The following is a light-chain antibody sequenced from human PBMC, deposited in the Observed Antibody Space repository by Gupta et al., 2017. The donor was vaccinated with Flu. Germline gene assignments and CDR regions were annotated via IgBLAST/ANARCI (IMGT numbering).Light chain of an antibody. CDR3: SSYSATGALAL. Sequence: QSALTHPASVSGSPGQSINLSCTGTSSDIGTYNYVSWYQQYPGRAPKLMIYDVRNRPSGISDRFSGSKSGNTASLTISGRQAEDEADYYCSSYSATGALALFGGGTKVTVL. CDR2: DVR. V-gene: IGLV2-14*03. J-gene: IGLJ2*01. CDR1: SSDIGTYNY.